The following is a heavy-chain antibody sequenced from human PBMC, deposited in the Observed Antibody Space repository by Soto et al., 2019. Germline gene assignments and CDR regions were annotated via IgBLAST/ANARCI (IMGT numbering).Heavy chain of an antibody. CDR3: AREDYGYFDY. CDR2: IWYDGSNK. V-gene: IGHV3-33*01. J-gene: IGHJ4*02. CDR1: GFTFSSYG. Sequence: QVQLVESGGGVVQPGRSLRLSCAASGFTFSSYGMHWVRQAPGKGLEWVAVIWYDGSNKYYADSVKGRFTISRDNSKNTVYLQMNSLRAEDTAVYYCAREDYGYFDYWGRGTLVTVSS. D-gene: IGHD3-16*01.